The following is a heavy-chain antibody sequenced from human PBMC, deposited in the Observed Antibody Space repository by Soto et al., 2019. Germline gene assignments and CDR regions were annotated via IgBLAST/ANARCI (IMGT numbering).Heavy chain of an antibody. CDR2: IVVGSGNT. D-gene: IGHD3-9*01. CDR3: AAIYDILTGYYNSTDY. J-gene: IGHJ4*02. Sequence: ASVKVSCKASGFTFTSSAVQWVRQARGQRLEWIGWIVVGSGNTNYAQKFQERVTITRDMSTSTAYMELSSLRSEDTAVYYCAAIYDILTGYYNSTDYWGQGTLVTVSS. CDR1: GFTFTSSA. V-gene: IGHV1-58*01.